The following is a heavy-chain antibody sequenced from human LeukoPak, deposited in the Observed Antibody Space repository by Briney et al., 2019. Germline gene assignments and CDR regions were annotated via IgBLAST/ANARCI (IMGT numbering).Heavy chain of an antibody. D-gene: IGHD3-9*01. V-gene: IGHV3-21*01. J-gene: IGHJ4*02. CDR2: ISSSSSNI. CDR1: ESTFRRFN. Sequence: GGPLRLSCAASESTFRRFNMNCFRDSPGKALEGVLSISSSSSNIYYADSVKGRFTISRDNARNSLYLQMNSLRAEDTAVYYRARDQGGLRYFDWLFYWGQGTLVTVSS. CDR3: ARDQGGLRYFDWLFY.